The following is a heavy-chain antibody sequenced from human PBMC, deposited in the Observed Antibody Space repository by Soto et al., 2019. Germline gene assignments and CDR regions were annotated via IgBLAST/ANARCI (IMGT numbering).Heavy chain of an antibody. CDR3: AHRAYFDSGKQFDY. D-gene: IGHD3-10*01. CDR2: IYWDDEK. CDR1: GFSLSTSGVG. J-gene: IGHJ4*02. V-gene: IGHV2-5*02. Sequence: QITLKESGPTLVKPTQTLTLTCTFSGFSLSTSGVGVGWIRQPTGKALEWLAIIYWDDEKRYSPSLKTRLTVTKDTSKNQVVLTMTNVDPVDTATYYCAHRAYFDSGKQFDYWGQGTLVSVSS.